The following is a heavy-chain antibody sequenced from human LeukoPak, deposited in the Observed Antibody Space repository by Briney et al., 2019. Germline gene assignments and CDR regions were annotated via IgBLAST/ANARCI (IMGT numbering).Heavy chain of an antibody. CDR2: IRYDGSNK. CDR3: ARDDVIVVVYAFDI. V-gene: IGHV3-30*02. CDR1: RFTFSNYG. Sequence: GGSLRLSCAASRFTFSNYGMHWVRQAPGKGLEWVAFIRYDGSNKYYADSVKGRFTISRDNSKNTLYLQMNSLRAEDTAVYYCARDDVIVVVYAFDIWGQGTMVTVSS. J-gene: IGHJ3*02. D-gene: IGHD3-22*01.